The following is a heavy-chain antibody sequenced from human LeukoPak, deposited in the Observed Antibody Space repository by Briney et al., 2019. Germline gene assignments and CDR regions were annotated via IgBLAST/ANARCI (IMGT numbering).Heavy chain of an antibody. V-gene: IGHV3-48*03. CDR1: GFPVNKYE. CDR2: IDAGATST. CDR3: VRGRLLRSTKYFDY. D-gene: IGHD2-21*02. Sequence: GSLRLSCAASGFPVNKYEMHWVRQAPGKGLEWVSYIDAGATSTNYADSVWGRFTLSRDNAQNSVHLQMNSLRDEDTAVYYCVRGRLLRSTKYFDYWGQGTLVTVSS. J-gene: IGHJ4*02.